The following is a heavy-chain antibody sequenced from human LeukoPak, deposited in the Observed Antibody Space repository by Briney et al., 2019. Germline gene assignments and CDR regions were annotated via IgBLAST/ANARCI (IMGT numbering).Heavy chain of an antibody. V-gene: IGHV3-30*18. CDR2: ISYDGSNK. D-gene: IGHD2-2*01. CDR3: AKDSVVVPAAMVY. Sequence: GGSLRLSCAASGFTFSSYGMHWVRQAPGKGLEWVAVISYDGSNKYYADSVKGRFTISRDNSKNTLYLQMNSLRAEDTAVYYCAKDSVVVPAAMVYWGQGTLVTVSS. J-gene: IGHJ4*02. CDR1: GFTFSSYG.